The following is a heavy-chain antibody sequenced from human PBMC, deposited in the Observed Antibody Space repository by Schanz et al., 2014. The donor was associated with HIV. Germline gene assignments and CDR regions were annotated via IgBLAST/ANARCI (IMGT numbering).Heavy chain of an antibody. CDR1: GYTFTSSA. CDR3: TRAAFSSEYYYGMDV. V-gene: IGHV1-58*01. J-gene: IGHJ6*02. Sequence: QLLQSGAEVKKPGASVRLSCKASGYTFTSSAVQWVRQARGQRLEWIGWIVVGSGNTNYAQKFQERVTIPRDMSTSTAYMELSSLTSDDTAVYYCTRAAFSSEYYYGMDVWGQGTTVTVSS. CDR2: IVVGSGNT. D-gene: IGHD3-3*02.